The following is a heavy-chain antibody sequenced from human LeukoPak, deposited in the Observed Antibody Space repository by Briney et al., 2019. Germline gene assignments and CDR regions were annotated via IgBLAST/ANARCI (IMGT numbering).Heavy chain of an antibody. J-gene: IGHJ4*02. V-gene: IGHV1-2*06. Sequence: ASVKVSCKASGYTFTGCYMHWVRQAPGQGLEWMGRINPNSGGTNYAQKFQGRVTMTRDTSISTAYMELSRLRSDDTAVYYCARAGYYYDSSGYYYVGVDYWGQGTLVTVSS. CDR2: INPNSGGT. CDR3: ARAGYYYDSSGYYYVGVDY. CDR1: GYTFTGCY. D-gene: IGHD3-22*01.